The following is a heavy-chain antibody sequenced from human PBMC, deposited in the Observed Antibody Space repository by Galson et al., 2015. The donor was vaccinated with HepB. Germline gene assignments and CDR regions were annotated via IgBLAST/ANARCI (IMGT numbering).Heavy chain of an antibody. J-gene: IGHJ4*02. CDR1: GFTFGDCA. D-gene: IGHD3-16*01. Sequence: SLRLSCAASGFTFGDCALSWLRQAPGKGLEWVGFIRSTPYGGTPEYAASVKGRFTISRDDSKSIAYLQMNSLKTEDTAVYFCTSRSFPFIGSGLGGVFDQWGQGTLVTVSS. CDR3: TSRSFPFIGSGLGGVFDQ. CDR2: IRSTPYGGTP. V-gene: IGHV3-49*03.